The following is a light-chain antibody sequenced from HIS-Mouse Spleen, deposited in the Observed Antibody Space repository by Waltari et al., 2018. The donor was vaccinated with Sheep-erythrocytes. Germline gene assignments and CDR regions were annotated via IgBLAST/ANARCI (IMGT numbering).Light chain of an antibody. CDR1: SSDVGGYNY. Sequence: QSALTQPRSVSGSPGQSVTISCTGTSSDVGGYNYVSWYQQHPGKAPKLLICDVSKRPSGVPDRFSGFKSGNTASLTISGLQAEDEAEYYCCSYAGSYNHVFATGTKVTVL. J-gene: IGLJ1*01. CDR2: DVS. V-gene: IGLV2-11*01. CDR3: CSYAGSYNHV.